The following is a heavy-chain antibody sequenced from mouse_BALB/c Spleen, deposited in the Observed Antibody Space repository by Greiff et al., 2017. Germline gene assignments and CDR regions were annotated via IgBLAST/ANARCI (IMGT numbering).Heavy chain of an antibody. V-gene: IGHV5-6*01. Sequence: EVMLVESGADLVKPGGSLKFSCAASGFTFSSSGMSWVKQTPDQRLEWVATISSADSYTYYPASVKGRSTISGDTAKNTVYLQMSSLKSEDTAMYYCARHSYDYGIDYWGQGTTVTVSS. CDR1: GFTFSSSG. D-gene: IGHD1-2*01. CDR3: ARHSYDYGIDY. CDR2: ISSADSYT. J-gene: IGHJ2*01.